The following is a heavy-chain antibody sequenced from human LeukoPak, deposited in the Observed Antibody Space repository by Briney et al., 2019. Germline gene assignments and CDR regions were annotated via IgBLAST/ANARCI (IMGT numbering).Heavy chain of an antibody. D-gene: IGHD1-26*01. J-gene: IGHJ4*02. Sequence: SETLSLTCTVSGGSISSSSWGWIRQPPGKGLEWIGSIYYSGSTYYNPSLKSRVTISVDTSKNQFSLKLSSVTAADTAVYYCARRGMGASFDYWGQGTLVTVSS. CDR3: ARRGMGASFDY. CDR2: IYYSGST. CDR1: GGSISSSS. V-gene: IGHV4-39*01.